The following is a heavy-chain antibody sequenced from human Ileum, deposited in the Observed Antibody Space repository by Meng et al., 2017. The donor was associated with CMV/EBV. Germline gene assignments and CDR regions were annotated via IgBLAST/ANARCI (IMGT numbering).Heavy chain of an antibody. Sequence: SCKASGYTFTIYHLHWVRQATGPGLEWMGSMNPNSGNTGYAQKFQGRVTMTRNTSISTAYMELSSLRSEDTAVYYCARGSLVVPVDPWGQGTLVTVSS. D-gene: IGHD2-15*01. CDR1: GYTFTIYH. J-gene: IGHJ5*02. CDR3: ARGSLVVPVDP. V-gene: IGHV1-8*01. CDR2: MNPNSGNT.